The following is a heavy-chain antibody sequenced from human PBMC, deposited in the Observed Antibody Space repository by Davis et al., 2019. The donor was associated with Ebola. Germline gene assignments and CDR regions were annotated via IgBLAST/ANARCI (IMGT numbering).Heavy chain of an antibody. Sequence: GESLKIFCTASGFTFGDYAMSWVRQAPGKGLEWVGFIRSKAYGGTAQYAASVKGRFTISRDDSKSIAYLQMDSLNTDDTAVYYCPRDLKQPPPSYYYGMDVWGQGTTVTVSS. J-gene: IGHJ6*02. CDR2: IRSKAYGGTA. CDR3: PRDLKQPPPSYYYGMDV. V-gene: IGHV3-49*04. D-gene: IGHD6-13*01. CDR1: GFTFGDYA.